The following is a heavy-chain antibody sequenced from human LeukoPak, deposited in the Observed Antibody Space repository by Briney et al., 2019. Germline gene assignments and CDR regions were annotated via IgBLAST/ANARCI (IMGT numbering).Heavy chain of an antibody. CDR3: ARDPGRLDY. V-gene: IGHV3-7*01. CDR1: GFTFSAHW. J-gene: IGHJ4*02. Sequence: GGSLRLSCAASGFTFSAHWMSWVRQAPGKGLEWVANIKQDESEKNYVDSVKGRFTISRDNSKNSLSLQMNSLRAEDTAVYYCARDPGRLDYWGQGTLVTVSS. CDR2: IKQDESEK.